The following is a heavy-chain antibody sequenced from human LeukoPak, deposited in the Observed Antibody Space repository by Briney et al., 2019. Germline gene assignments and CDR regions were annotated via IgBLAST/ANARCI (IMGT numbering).Heavy chain of an antibody. D-gene: IGHD3-22*01. CDR3: ARSDTYYYDSSGLDY. CDR2: IYYSGST. V-gene: IGHV4-59*01. J-gene: IGHJ4*02. Sequence: SETLSLTCTVSGGSISSYYWSWIRQPPGKGLEWIGYIYYSGSTNYNPSPKSRVTISVDTSKNQFSLKLSSVTAADTAVYYCARSDTYYYDSSGLDYWGQGTLVTVSS. CDR1: GGSISSYY.